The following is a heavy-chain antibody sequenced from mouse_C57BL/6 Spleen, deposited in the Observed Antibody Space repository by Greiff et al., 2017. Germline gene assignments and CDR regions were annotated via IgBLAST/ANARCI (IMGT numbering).Heavy chain of an antibody. CDR3: ARSRGYSNPFDY. V-gene: IGHV1-39*01. CDR2: INPNYGTT. Sequence: EVKLVESGPELVKPGASVKISCKASGYSFTDYNMNWVKQSNGKSLEWIGVINPNYGTTSYNQKFKGKATLTVDQSSSTAYMQLNSLTSEDSAVYYCARSRGYSNPFDYWGQGTTLTVSS. D-gene: IGHD2-5*01. CDR1: GYSFTDYN. J-gene: IGHJ2*01.